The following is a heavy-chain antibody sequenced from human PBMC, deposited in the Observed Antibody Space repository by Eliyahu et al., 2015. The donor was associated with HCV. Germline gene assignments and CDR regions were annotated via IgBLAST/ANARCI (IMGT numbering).Heavy chain of an antibody. V-gene: IGHV3-21*01. CDR1: GXTFISXX. Sequence: EVQLVESGGGLVKPGGSLRXSCAASGXTFISXXMNWVRQSPGKGLEWVSSISSSSSXIYXAXSVKGRFTISRDNAKNSLYLQMNSLRAEDTAVYYCARDRSSSSFPREAVYYGMDVWGQGTTVTVSS. CDR2: ISSSSSXI. CDR3: ARDRSSSSFPREAVYYGMDV. J-gene: IGHJ6*02. D-gene: IGHD6-6*01.